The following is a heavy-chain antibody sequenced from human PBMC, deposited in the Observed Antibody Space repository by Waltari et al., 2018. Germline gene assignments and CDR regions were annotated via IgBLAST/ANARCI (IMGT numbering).Heavy chain of an antibody. V-gene: IGHV4-39*01. J-gene: IGHJ4*02. D-gene: IGHD3-10*01. CDR1: GGPLSSRSYY. Sequence: QLQLQESGPGLVKPSETLSLTCTVSGGPLSSRSYYWGWIRQPPGKGLEWIGSIYYSGSTYYNPSLKSRVTISVDTSKNQFSLKLSSVTAADTAVYYCARRGWDGSGTHTLLADYWGQGTLVTVSS. CDR3: ARRGWDGSGTHTLLADY. CDR2: IYYSGST.